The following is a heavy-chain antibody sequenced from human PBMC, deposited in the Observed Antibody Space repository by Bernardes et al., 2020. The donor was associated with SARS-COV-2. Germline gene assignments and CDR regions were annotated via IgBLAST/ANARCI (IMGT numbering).Heavy chain of an antibody. CDR1: GLPFRTHW. CDR2: IDPGGTNG. CDR3: ATGGNGATAPGMDV. Sequence: GSLRLSCAASGLPFRTHWMHWGRQTPGGGPGRGSRIDPGGTNGDYADSVRGRFTIPRDNAKNTVYLQMNNLRVEDTAVYYCATGGNGATAPGMDVWGQGTTVTVSS. V-gene: IGHV3-74*01. J-gene: IGHJ6*02. D-gene: IGHD2-8*01.